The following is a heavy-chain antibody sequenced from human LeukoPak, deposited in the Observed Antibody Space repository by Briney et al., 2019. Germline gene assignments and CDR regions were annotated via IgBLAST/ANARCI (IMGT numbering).Heavy chain of an antibody. V-gene: IGHV4-59*08. D-gene: IGHD7-27*01. CDR1: GGSISSYY. CDR2: IYYSGST. CDR3: ARGTGVIGAYYFDY. J-gene: IGHJ4*02. Sequence: SETLSLTCTVSGGSISSYYWSWIRQPPGKGLEWIGYIYYSGSTNYNPSLKSRVTISVDTSKNQFSLKLSSVTAAGTAVYYCARGTGVIGAYYFDYWGQGTLVTVSS.